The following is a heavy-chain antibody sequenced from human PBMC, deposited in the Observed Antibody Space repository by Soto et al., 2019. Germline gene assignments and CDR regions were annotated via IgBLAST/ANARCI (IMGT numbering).Heavy chain of an antibody. J-gene: IGHJ2*01. Sequence: QVQLQQWGAGLLKPSETLSLTCAVYTGSFSGYFWSWIRQSPEKGLEWIGEINYSGVTSYNPSLKSRAIISVDTIKKQSSLNLNSVTDADTAVYYCARGHYQGSWYFDLWGRGTLVTVSS. V-gene: IGHV4-34*01. CDR3: ARGHYQGSWYFDL. CDR2: INYSGVT. D-gene: IGHD2-2*01. CDR1: TGSFSGYF.